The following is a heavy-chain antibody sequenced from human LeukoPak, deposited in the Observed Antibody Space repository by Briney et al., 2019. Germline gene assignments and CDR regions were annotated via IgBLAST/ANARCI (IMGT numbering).Heavy chain of an antibody. CDR1: GFTFNTYS. D-gene: IGHD2-15*01. CDR2: ISSSSSYI. V-gene: IGHV3-21*01. Sequence: GGSLRLSCAASGFTFNTYSMNWVRQAPGKGLEWVSSISSSSSYIYYADSLKGRFTISRDNAKNSLYLQMNSLRAEDTAVYYCARRGSLGAFDIWGQGTMVTVSS. CDR3: ARRGSLGAFDI. J-gene: IGHJ3*02.